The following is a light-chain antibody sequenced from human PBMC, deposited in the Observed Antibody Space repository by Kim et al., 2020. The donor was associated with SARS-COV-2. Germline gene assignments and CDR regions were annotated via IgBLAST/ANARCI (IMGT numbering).Light chain of an antibody. CDR1: SGRIASNL. V-gene: IGLV6-57*03. CDR3: QSGRL. Sequence: ESPGKTGTTACTRSSGRIASNLVQWYQQRPSSAPTSVIYDDNQRPYWVPDRLSGSIDESSNSASLTISGLKTEDEADYYCQSGRLFGGGTQLTVL. CDR2: DDN. J-gene: IGLJ2*01.